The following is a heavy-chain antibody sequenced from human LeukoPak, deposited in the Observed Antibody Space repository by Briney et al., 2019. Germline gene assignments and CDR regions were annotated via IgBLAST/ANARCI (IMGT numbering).Heavy chain of an antibody. D-gene: IGHD6-19*01. CDR3: AKSHSIAVAGTEFDY. J-gene: IGHJ4*02. V-gene: IGHV3-23*01. CDR1: GFTFSSYA. Sequence: GGSLGLSCAASGFTFSSYAMSWVRQAPGKGLEWVSAISGSGGSTYYADSVKGRFTISRDNSKNTLYLQMNSLRAEDTAVYYCAKSHSIAVAGTEFDYWGQGTLVTVSS. CDR2: ISGSGGST.